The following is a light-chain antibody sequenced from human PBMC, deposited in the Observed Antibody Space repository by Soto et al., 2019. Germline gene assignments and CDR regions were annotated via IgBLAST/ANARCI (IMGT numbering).Light chain of an antibody. Sequence: VLTQPASVSGSPGQSITISCTGTSSDVGAYNYVSWYQQHPGKAPKLMIYEVSNRPSGVSDRFSGSRSGNTASLTISGLQAEDESDYYCSSYTSSSTWVFGGGTKLTVL. J-gene: IGLJ3*02. CDR1: SSDVGAYNY. V-gene: IGLV2-14*01. CDR3: SSYTSSSTWV. CDR2: EVS.